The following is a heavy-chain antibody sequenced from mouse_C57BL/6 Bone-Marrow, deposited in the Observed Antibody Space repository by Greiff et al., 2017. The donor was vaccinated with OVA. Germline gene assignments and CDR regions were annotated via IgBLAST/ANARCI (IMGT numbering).Heavy chain of an antibody. J-gene: IGHJ1*03. CDR3: ARHDYGSSFWYFDV. CDR2: INPNYGTT. CDR1: GYSFTDYN. D-gene: IGHD1-1*01. Sequence: EVQLVESGPELVKPGASVKISCKASGYSFTDYNMNWVKQSNGKSLEWIGVINPNYGTTRYNQKFKGKATLTVDQSSSTAYMQLNSLTSEDSAVYYCARHDYGSSFWYFDVWGTGTTVTVSS. V-gene: IGHV1-39*01.